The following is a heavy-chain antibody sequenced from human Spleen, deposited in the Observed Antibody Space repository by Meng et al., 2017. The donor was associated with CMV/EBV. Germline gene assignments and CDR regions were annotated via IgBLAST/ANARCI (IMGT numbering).Heavy chain of an antibody. D-gene: IGHD4-11*01. J-gene: IGHJ6*02. CDR1: GYTFTSYD. V-gene: IGHV1-8*01. CDR3: AREYSHYKLDNYYSGMDV. CDR2: MNPNSGNT. Sequence: ASVKVSCKASGYTFTSYDINWVRQATGQGLEWMGWMNPNSGNTGYAQKFQGRVTMTRNTSISTAYMELSSLRSEDTAVYYCAREYSHYKLDNYYSGMDVWGQGTTVTVSS.